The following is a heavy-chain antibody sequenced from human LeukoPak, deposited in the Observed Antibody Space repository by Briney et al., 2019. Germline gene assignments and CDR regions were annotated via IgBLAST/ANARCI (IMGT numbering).Heavy chain of an antibody. Sequence: SETLSLTCTVSGGSISSYYWSWIRQPAGKGLEWIGRIHASGSTNYNPSLKSRVTISVDTSKNQFSMNLNSVTAADTAVYYCARRPPSYSDNSGTYYLGGFDYWGQGTLVTVSS. CDR1: GGSISSYY. V-gene: IGHV4-4*07. CDR2: IHASGST. CDR3: ARRPPSYSDNSGTYYLGGFDY. J-gene: IGHJ4*02. D-gene: IGHD3-10*01.